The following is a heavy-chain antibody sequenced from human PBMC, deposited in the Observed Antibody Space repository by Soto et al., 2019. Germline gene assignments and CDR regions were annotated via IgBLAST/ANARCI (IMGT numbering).Heavy chain of an antibody. CDR2: IRNRPNSYTT. V-gene: IGHV3-72*01. Sequence: EVQLVESGGGLVQPGGSLRLSCAASGFSFSDHYMDWVRQAPGKGLEWVGLIRNRPNSYTTEYAASVKGRFTISRDDSKKSLYLQMTSLKTEDTAVYYCTRNEPSSWYFDLWGRGTLVTVSS. CDR3: TRNEPSSWYFDL. J-gene: IGHJ2*01. D-gene: IGHD2-2*01. CDR1: GFSFSDHY.